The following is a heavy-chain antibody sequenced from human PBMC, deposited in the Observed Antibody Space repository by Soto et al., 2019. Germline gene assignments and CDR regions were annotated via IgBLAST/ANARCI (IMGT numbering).Heavy chain of an antibody. J-gene: IGHJ4*02. D-gene: IGHD3-16*01. V-gene: IGHV1-8*01. Sequence: QVQLVQSGAEVQKPGASVKVSCKASGYTFTSFDINWVRQATGQGLEWMGWMSPNSGNTGYAQKFQGRVTMTRNTSISTAYMELSGLRSEDTAVYDCARLIIDYLDFDYWGQGTLVTVSS. CDR1: GYTFTSFD. CDR3: ARLIIDYLDFDY. CDR2: MSPNSGNT.